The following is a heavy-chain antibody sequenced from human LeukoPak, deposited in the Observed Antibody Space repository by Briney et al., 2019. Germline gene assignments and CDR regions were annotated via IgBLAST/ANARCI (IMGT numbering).Heavy chain of an antibody. V-gene: IGHV4-38-2*02. J-gene: IGHJ5*02. CDR2: IHYSGST. CDR1: GYSISSGYY. Sequence: SETLSLTCTVSGYSISSGYYWGWIRQPPGKGLEWIGSIHYSGSTYYNPSLKSRVTISEDTSKNQFSLKLSSVTAADTAVYYCAREVRSAWASFDPWGQGTLVTVSS. CDR3: AREVRSAWASFDP. D-gene: IGHD1-26*01.